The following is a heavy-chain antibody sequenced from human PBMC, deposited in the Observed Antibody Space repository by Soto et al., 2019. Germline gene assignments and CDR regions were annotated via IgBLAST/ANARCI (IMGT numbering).Heavy chain of an antibody. Sequence: QLHLVQSGAVVKKPGASVTVSCSASGYPVTAYYMHWVRQAPGRGLEWMGGINPATGAAKYTQTFQGRVTMTREPPTSTVFMELSGLTSEATAVFYCARGGGVGVAGSAAFDMWGQGTLVTVSS. CDR2: INPATGAA. J-gene: IGHJ3*02. D-gene: IGHD3-3*01. CDR3: ARGGGVGVAGSAAFDM. CDR1: GYPVTAYY. V-gene: IGHV1-2*02.